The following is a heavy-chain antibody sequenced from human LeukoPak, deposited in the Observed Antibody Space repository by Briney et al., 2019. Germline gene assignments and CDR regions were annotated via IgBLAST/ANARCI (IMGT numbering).Heavy chain of an antibody. Sequence: SETLSLTCAVYGGSFSGYYWSWIRQPPGKGLEWIGEINHSGSTNYNPSLKSRVTISVDTSKNQFSLKLSSVTAADTAVYYCARGLYHYYDSRRKVPYDYWGQGTLVTVSS. CDR3: ARGLYHYYDSRRKVPYDY. V-gene: IGHV4-34*01. CDR1: GGSFSGYY. CDR2: INHSGST. J-gene: IGHJ4*02. D-gene: IGHD3-22*01.